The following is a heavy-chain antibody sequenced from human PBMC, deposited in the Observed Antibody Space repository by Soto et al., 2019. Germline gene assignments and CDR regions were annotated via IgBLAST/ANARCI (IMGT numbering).Heavy chain of an antibody. J-gene: IGHJ6*03. V-gene: IGHV3-13*01. CDR2: IGTAGDT. D-gene: IGHD4-4*01. CDR3: ARSVEGHYSNYLKGNYYYYYYMDV. CDR1: GFTFSSYD. Sequence: GGSLRLSCAASGFTFSSYDMHWVRQATGKGLEWVSAIGTAGDTYYPGSVKGRFTLSRENAKNSLYLQMNSLRAGDTAVYYCARSVEGHYSNYLKGNYYYYYYMDVWGKGTTVTVSS.